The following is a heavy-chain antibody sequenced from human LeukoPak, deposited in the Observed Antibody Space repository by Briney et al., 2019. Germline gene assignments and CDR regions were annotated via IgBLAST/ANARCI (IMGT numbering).Heavy chain of an antibody. CDR2: IYYSGST. D-gene: IGHD3-3*01. J-gene: IGHJ6*03. Sequence: SETLSLTCTVSGGSISSGDYYWSWIRQPPGKGLEWIGYIYYSGSTYYNPSLKSRVTISVDTSKNQFSLKLSSVTAADTAVYYCARGVRFLLNYYYMDIWGKGTTVTVSS. CDR1: GGSISSGDYY. CDR3: ARGVRFLLNYYYMDI. V-gene: IGHV4-30-4*01.